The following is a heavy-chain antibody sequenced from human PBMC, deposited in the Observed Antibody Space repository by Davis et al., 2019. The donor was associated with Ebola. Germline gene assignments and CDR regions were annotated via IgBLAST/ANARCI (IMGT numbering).Heavy chain of an antibody. CDR1: GGSISSSNW. Sequence: MPSETLSLTCAVSGGSISSSNWWSWVRQPPGKGLEWIGEIYHSGSTNYNPSLKSRVTISIDKSKNQFSLKLSSVTAADTAVYYCARALPYYGGNSRYFDYWGQGTLVTVSS. J-gene: IGHJ4*02. D-gene: IGHD4-23*01. CDR2: IYHSGST. V-gene: IGHV4-4*02. CDR3: ARALPYYGGNSRYFDY.